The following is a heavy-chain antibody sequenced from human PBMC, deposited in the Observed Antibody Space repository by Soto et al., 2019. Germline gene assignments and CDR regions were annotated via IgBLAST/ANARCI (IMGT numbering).Heavy chain of an antibody. Sequence: ASVKVSCKASGYTFTGYYMHWVRQAPGQGLEWMGWINPNSGGTNYAPKFQGWVTMTRDTSISTAYMELSRLRSDDTAVYYCARALLTSLTVEAWFDPWGQGTLVTVSS. CDR3: ARALLTSLTVEAWFDP. CDR2: INPNSGGT. V-gene: IGHV1-2*04. CDR1: GYTFTGYY. J-gene: IGHJ5*02. D-gene: IGHD4-17*01.